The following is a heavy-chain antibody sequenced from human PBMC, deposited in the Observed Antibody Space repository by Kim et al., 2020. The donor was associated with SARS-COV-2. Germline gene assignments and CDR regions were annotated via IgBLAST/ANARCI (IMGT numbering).Heavy chain of an antibody. V-gene: IGHV1-3*04. D-gene: IGHD2-8*01. Sequence: ASVKVSCKASGYTFTSYTMHWVRQAPGQGLEWMGWINIGQGNTKSLQKFQGRVTITRDTSASTVFMELSSLTSEDTAIYYWARDGQTRNGGFYFVYWGQG. CDR3: ARDGQTRNGGFYFVY. CDR2: INIGQGNT. J-gene: IGHJ4*03. CDR1: GYTFTSYT.